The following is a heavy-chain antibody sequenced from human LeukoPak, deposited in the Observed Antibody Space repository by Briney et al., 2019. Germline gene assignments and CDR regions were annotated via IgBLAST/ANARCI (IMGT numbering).Heavy chain of an antibody. Sequence: PGGSLRLSCAASGFTFSSYNMNWVRQAPGKGLEWVSSITSSSSYIYYADSVKGRFTISRDNAKNSLYLQMNSLRAEDTAVYYCAKDRMVRGVIADYWGQGTLVTVSS. CDR1: GFTFSSYN. J-gene: IGHJ4*02. D-gene: IGHD3-10*01. CDR2: ITSSSSYI. V-gene: IGHV3-21*01. CDR3: AKDRMVRGVIADY.